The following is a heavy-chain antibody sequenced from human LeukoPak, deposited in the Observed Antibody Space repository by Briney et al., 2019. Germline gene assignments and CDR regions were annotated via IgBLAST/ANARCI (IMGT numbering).Heavy chain of an antibody. V-gene: IGHV3-7*01. D-gene: IGHD5-18*01. Sequence: GGSLRLSCAASGFTFNTYWMSWVPQAPGKGLEWVANIKEDGSAKNYMDSVKGRFTISRDNAKNSLYLQMNSLRGEDTAVYYCARGGKSYGDYWGQGTLVTVSS. J-gene: IGHJ4*02. CDR1: GFTFNTYW. CDR3: ARGGKSYGDY. CDR2: IKEDGSAK.